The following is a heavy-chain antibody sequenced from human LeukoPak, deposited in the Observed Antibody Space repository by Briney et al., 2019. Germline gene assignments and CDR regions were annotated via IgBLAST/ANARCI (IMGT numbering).Heavy chain of an antibody. Sequence: GGSLSLSSAASGFTLSGYDMLRVRQSPGQGLEWFSSVGTADDTYYRDSVKGRFTVSRENAKNSVYLQMNSLRAGDTAVYYCARDLISYGYYYGMDVWGQGTTVTVSS. CDR1: GFTLSGYD. V-gene: IGHV3-13*01. D-gene: IGHD3-10*01. CDR3: ARDLISYGYYYGMDV. J-gene: IGHJ6*02. CDR2: VGTADDT.